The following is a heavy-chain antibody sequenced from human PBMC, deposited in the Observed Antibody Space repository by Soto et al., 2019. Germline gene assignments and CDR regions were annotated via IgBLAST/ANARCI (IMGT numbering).Heavy chain of an antibody. CDR2: SNCNNGGT. J-gene: IGHJ5*02. V-gene: IGHV1-2*02. Sequence: QVQLVQSGAEVKEPGASVKVSCKASGYTFTGHYIHWVRQAPGQGLEGMSWSNCNNGGTNYEERFQGRVTMTRAKSISTAYMELSSLKSDDTAVYFCGTECQYVWGIYRRMRFDPWGQGTLVTVSS. D-gene: IGHD3-16*02. CDR1: GYTFTGHY. CDR3: GTECQYVWGIYRRMRFDP.